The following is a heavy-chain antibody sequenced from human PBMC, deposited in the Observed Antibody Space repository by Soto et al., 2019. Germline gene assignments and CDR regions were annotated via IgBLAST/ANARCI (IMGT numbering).Heavy chain of an antibody. CDR3: AKGYGSTSSRATGI. CDR1: GFTFSSYA. CDR2: ITGSGDVT. D-gene: IGHD2-2*01. V-gene: IGHV3-23*01. J-gene: IGHJ3*02. Sequence: VWSLRLSCAASGFTFSSYAMSWVRQAPGKGLEWVSAITGSGDVTYYTDSVKGRFTISRDNSENTLSLQMNSLRVEDTAIYYCAKGYGSTSSRATGIWGQGTMVTVSS.